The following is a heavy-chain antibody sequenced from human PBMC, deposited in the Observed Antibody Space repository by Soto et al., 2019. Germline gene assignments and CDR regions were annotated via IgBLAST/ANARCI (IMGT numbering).Heavy chain of an antibody. D-gene: IGHD4-17*01. CDR2: INHSGST. V-gene: IGHV4-34*01. CDR3: AREGGDYGSFDY. J-gene: IGHJ4*02. CDR1: GGSFSGYY. Sequence: SETLSLTCAVYGGSFSGYYWSWIRQPPGKGLEWIGEINHSGSTNYNPSLKSRVTISVDTSKNQFSLKLSSVTAADTAVYYCAREGGDYGSFDYWGQGTLVTVSS.